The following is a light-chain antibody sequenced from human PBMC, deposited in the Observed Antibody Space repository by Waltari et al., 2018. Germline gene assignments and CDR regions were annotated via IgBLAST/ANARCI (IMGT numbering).Light chain of an antibody. Sequence: EPVLPQSPGTLSLSPGQRATLSCKASQSVFIDYLAWYQQKPGQAPRLVIYGTSNRAAGIPDRFSGSGSGTDFTLTISRLEPEDFAVYYCQQYTGSLPWTFGQGTKVEIK. CDR2: GTS. CDR1: QSVFIDY. J-gene: IGKJ1*01. CDR3: QQYTGSLPWT. V-gene: IGKV3-20*01.